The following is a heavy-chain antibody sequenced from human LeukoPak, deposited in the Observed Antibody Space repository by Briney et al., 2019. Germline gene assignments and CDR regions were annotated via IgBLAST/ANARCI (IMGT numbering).Heavy chain of an antibody. J-gene: IGHJ4*02. Sequence: GRSLRLSCAASGFTFSSYGMHWVRQAPGKGLEWVAVISDDGSYKYYADSVKGRFTISRDNSKNTLYLRMNSLRAEDTAVYYCARGPSGYHNTGGQGTLVTVSS. CDR3: ARGPSGYHNT. CDR1: GFTFSSYG. D-gene: IGHD5-12*01. V-gene: IGHV3-30*03. CDR2: ISDDGSYK.